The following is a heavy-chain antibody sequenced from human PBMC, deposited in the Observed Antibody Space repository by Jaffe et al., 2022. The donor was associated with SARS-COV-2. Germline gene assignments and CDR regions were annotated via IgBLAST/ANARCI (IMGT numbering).Heavy chain of an antibody. V-gene: IGHV1-2*06. J-gene: IGHJ3*02. CDR2: INPNSGGT. Sequence: QVQLVQSGAEVKKPGASVKVSCKASGYTFTGYYMHWVRQAPGQGLEWMGRINPNSGGTNYAQKFQGRVTMTRDTSISTAYMELSRLRSDDTAVYYCARVGGGPEQQLFAFDIWGQGTMVTVSS. CDR3: ARVGGGPEQQLFAFDI. CDR1: GYTFTGYY. D-gene: IGHD6-13*01.